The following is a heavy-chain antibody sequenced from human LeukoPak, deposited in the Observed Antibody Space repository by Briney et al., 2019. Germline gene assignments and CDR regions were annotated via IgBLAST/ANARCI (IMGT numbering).Heavy chain of an antibody. CDR3: AKVPHYYYDSSGYYY. D-gene: IGHD3-22*01. CDR2: ISWNSGSI. J-gene: IGHJ4*02. Sequence: GGSLRLSCAASGFTFDDYAMHWVRQAPGKGLEWVSGISWNSGSIGYADSVKGRFTISRDNSKNTLYLQMNSLRAEDTAVYYCAKVPHYYYDSSGYYYWGQGTLVTVSS. V-gene: IGHV3-9*01. CDR1: GFTFDDYA.